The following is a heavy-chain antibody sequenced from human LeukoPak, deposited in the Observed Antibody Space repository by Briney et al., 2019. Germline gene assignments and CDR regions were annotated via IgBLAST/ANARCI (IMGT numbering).Heavy chain of an antibody. CDR2: IRYDGSNK. Sequence: GGSLRLSCAASGFTFSSDGMHWVRQAPGKGLEWVAFIRYDGSNKYYADSVKGRFTISRDNSKNTLYLQMNSLRAEDTAVYYCAKDQGTMIVVVITSFDYWGQGTLVTVSS. J-gene: IGHJ4*02. CDR3: AKDQGTMIVVVITSFDY. CDR1: GFTFSSDG. V-gene: IGHV3-30*02. D-gene: IGHD3-22*01.